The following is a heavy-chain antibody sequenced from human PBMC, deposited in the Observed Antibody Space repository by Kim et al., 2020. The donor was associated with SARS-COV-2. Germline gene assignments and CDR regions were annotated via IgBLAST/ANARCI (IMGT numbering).Heavy chain of an antibody. J-gene: IGHJ5*02. CDR1: GGSISSYY. D-gene: IGHD2-15*01. Sequence: SETLSLTCTVSGGSISSYYWSWIRQPAGKGLEWIGRIYTSGSTNYNPSLKSRVTMSVDTSKNQFSLKLSSVNAADTAVYYCARGEYCSGGSCYLGNWFDPWGQGTLVTVSS. V-gene: IGHV4-4*07. CDR2: IYTSGST. CDR3: ARGEYCSGGSCYLGNWFDP.